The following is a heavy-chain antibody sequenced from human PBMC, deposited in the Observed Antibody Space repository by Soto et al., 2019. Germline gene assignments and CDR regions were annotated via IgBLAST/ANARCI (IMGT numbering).Heavy chain of an antibody. CDR3: ARDARNADYDY. J-gene: IGHJ4*02. CDR2: IHGTRSII. CDR1: GFTFSSHA. D-gene: IGHD3-16*01. Sequence: EVQLVESGGGLVQPGGPLKLSCAVSGFTFSSHAMNWVRQAPGKGLEWVAYIHGTRSIIYYADSVKGRFTISRDNAKNSLYLQMDSLRDEDTALYYCARDARNADYDYWGQGTLVTVSS. V-gene: IGHV3-48*02.